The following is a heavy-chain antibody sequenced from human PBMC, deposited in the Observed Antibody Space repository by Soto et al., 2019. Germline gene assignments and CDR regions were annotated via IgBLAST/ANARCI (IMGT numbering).Heavy chain of an antibody. V-gene: IGHV1-2*04. CDR3: ARGYNVGLDP. J-gene: IGHJ5*02. Sequence: ASVKVSCKASGGTFSSYTISWVRQAPGQGLEWMGWINPNSGGTNYAQKFQGWVTMTRDTSISTAYMELSRLRSDDTAVYYCARGYNVGLDPWGQGTLVTVSS. CDR2: INPNSGGT. D-gene: IGHD1-20*01. CDR1: GGTFSSYT.